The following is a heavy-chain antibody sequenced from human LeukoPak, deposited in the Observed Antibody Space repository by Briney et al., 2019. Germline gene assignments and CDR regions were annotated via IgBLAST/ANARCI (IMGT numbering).Heavy chain of an antibody. V-gene: IGHV4-4*02. CDR2: VSHSGST. J-gene: IGHJ2*01. CDR3: ARDYSYGYFRYFDL. Sequence: SETLSLTCAVSGGSISRNYWWSWVRQPPGEGLEWIGEVSHSGSTNYNPSLKSRVTMSVDTSKNQFSLKLSSVAAADTAVYYCARDYSYGYFRYFDLWGRGTLVTVSS. D-gene: IGHD5-18*01. CDR1: GGSISRNYW.